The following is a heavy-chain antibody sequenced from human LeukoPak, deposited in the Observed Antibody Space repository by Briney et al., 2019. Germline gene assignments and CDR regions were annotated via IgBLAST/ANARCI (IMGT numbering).Heavy chain of an antibody. J-gene: IGHJ6*03. Sequence: GGSLRLSCAASGFTFSDYYMSWIRQAPGKGLEWVSYISSSGSTIYYGDSVKGRFTISRDNAKNSLYLQMNSLRAEDTAVYHCARGPRSYYYMDVWGKGTTVTVSS. V-gene: IGHV3-11*01. CDR1: GFTFSDYY. CDR2: ISSSGSTI. CDR3: ARGPRSYYYMDV.